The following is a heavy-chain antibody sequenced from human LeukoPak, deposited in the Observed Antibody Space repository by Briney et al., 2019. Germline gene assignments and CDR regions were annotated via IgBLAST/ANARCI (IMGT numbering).Heavy chain of an antibody. V-gene: IGHV4-39*07. CDR1: GGSISSSSYY. CDR2: IYYSGST. D-gene: IGHD5-18*01. Sequence: SETLSLTCTVSGGSISSSSYYWGWIRQPPGKGLEWIGSIYYSGSTYYNPSLKSRVTISVDTSKNQFSLKLSSVTAADTAVYYCARHGWVTRYFDYWGQGTLVTVSS. CDR3: ARHGWVTRYFDY. J-gene: IGHJ4*02.